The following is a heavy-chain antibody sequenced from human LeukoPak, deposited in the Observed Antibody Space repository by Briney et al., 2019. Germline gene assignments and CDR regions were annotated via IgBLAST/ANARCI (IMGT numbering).Heavy chain of an antibody. CDR1: GFTFSDYA. V-gene: IGHV3-23*05. CDR3: ARSVPDYTRFDY. CDR2: FKTKYNQV. D-gene: IGHD4-11*01. J-gene: IGHJ4*02. Sequence: GGSLRLSCVASGFTFSDYAMNWVRQAPGKGLEWVSTFKTKYNQVYYAECVRGRFTISTDNSKNTVYLQMNSLRAEDTALYYCARSVPDYTRFDYWGQGALVTVSS.